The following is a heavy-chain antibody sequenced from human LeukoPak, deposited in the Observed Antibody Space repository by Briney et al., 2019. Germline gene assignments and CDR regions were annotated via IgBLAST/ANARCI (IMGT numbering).Heavy chain of an antibody. D-gene: IGHD4-17*01. CDR3: ARDRDYGDYNTQDLFVY. CDR2: ISAYNGNT. CDR1: GYTFTNFG. Sequence: ASVNVSCKASGYTFTNFGISWVRQAPGRGLEWMGWISAYNGNTNYAQRLQGRVTMTTDTSTSTAYMELRSLRSDDTAVYYCARDRDYGDYNTQDLFVYWGQGTLVTVSS. V-gene: IGHV1-18*01. J-gene: IGHJ4*02.